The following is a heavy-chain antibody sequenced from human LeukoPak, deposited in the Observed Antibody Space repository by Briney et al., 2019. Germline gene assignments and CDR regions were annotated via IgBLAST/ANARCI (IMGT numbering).Heavy chain of an antibody. J-gene: IGHJ3*02. CDR1: GFSFGDYG. CDR2: IKQDGSEK. V-gene: IGHV3-7*04. Sequence: GGSLRLSCSGSGFSFGDYGINWVRQAPGKGLEWVANIKQDGSEKYYVDSVKGRFTISRDNPKNSLYLQMNSLRAEDTAVYYCARDWGSDAFDIWGQGTMVTVSS. D-gene: IGHD3-16*01. CDR3: ARDWGSDAFDI.